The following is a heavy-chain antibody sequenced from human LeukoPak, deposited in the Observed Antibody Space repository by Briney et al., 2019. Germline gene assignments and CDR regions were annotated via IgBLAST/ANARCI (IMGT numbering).Heavy chain of an antibody. CDR3: ARFWSGYLPDY. V-gene: IGHV1-18*01. J-gene: IGHJ4*02. Sequence: VASVKVSCKPSGYSFTTYGIGWVRQAPGQGLEWMGLISTDNGDTNYAPNFQGRVAMTTDTSTSTAYMELRSLRSDGTAVYYCARFWSGYLPDYWGQGTLVTVSS. CDR1: GYSFTTYG. D-gene: IGHD3-3*01. CDR2: ISTDNGDT.